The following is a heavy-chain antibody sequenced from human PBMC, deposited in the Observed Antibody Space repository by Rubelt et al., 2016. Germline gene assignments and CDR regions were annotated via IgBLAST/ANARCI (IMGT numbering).Heavy chain of an antibody. V-gene: IGHV3-30*02. J-gene: IGHJ3*02. D-gene: IGHD5-24*01. CDR2: IRYDGSNK. CDR3: AKIFRDGYGAAFDI. Sequence: QVQLVESGGGVVQPGGSLRLSCAASGFTFSSYGMHWVRQAPGKGLEWVAFIRYDGSNKYYADSVKGRFTISRDNSKNTLDLQMNSLRAEDTAVYYCAKIFRDGYGAAFDIWGQGTMVTVSS. CDR1: GFTFSSYG.